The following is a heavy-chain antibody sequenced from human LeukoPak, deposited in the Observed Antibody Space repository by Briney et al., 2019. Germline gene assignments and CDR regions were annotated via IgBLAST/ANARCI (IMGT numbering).Heavy chain of an antibody. V-gene: IGHV3-21*01. CDR2: ISSSSSYI. CDR3: ARDFGPAALDY. J-gene: IGHJ4*02. CDR1: GFTFSSYS. Sequence: GGSLRLSCAASGFTFSSYSMNWVRQAPGEGLEWVSSISSSSSYIYYADSVKGRFTISRDNAKNSLYLQMNSLRAEDTAVYYCARDFGPAALDYWGQGTLVTVSS. D-gene: IGHD2-2*01.